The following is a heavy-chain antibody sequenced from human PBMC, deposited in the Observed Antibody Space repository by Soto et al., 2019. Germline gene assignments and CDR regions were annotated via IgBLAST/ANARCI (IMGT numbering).Heavy chain of an antibody. CDR3: AHSEDALHGYTTDYFDS. V-gene: IGHV2-5*02. D-gene: IGHD4-17*01. Sequence: QITLKESGPTLVKPTQTLTLTCTFSGFSLSTSGVGVGWIRQPPGKALEWLALIYWDDDKRYSPSLKSRLTITKDTSKNQVVLTMTNMDPVDTATYYCAHSEDALHGYTTDYFDSWGQGTLVTVSS. J-gene: IGHJ4*02. CDR2: IYWDDDK. CDR1: GFSLSTSGVG.